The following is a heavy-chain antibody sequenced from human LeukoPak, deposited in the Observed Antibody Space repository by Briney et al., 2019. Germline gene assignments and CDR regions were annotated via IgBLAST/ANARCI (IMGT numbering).Heavy chain of an antibody. CDR2: IYHSGST. V-gene: IGHV4-38-2*02. CDR1: GYSISSGYY. CDR3: ARDGVVAINWFDP. D-gene: IGHD3-22*01. J-gene: IGHJ5*02. Sequence: PSETLSLACTVPGYSISSGYYWGWIRQPPGKGLEWIGSIYHSGSTYYNPSLKSRVTISVDTSKNQFSLKLSSVTAADTAVYYCARDGVVAINWFDPWGQGTLVTVSS.